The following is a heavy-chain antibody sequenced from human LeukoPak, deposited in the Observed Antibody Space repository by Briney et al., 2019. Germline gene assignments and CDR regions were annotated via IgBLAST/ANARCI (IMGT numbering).Heavy chain of an antibody. CDR2: ISSSSTI. V-gene: IGHV3-48*02. D-gene: IGHD2-15*01. CDR1: GFTFSSYS. J-gene: IGHJ3*02. Sequence: PGGSLRLSCVASGFTFSSYSMNWVRQAPGKGLEWVSYISSSSTIYYADSVKGRFTISRDNAKNSLYLQMNSLRDEDTAVYYCARVGYAFDIWGQGTMVTVSS. CDR3: ARVGYAFDI.